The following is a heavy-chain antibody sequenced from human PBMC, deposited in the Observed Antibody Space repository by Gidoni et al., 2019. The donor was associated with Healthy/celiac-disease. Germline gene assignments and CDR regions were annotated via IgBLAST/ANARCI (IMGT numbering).Heavy chain of an antibody. D-gene: IGHD2-21*02. CDR2: ISSSGSTI. CDR3: ARYGGHSHYFDY. Sequence: VQLVESGGGLLQPGGSLRLSCAASGFTFSSYEMNWVRQAPGKGLEWVSYISSSGSTIYYADSVKGRFTISRDNAKHLLYLQMNSLRVEDTSVYYCARYGGHSHYFDYWGPGTLVPLSS. CDR1: GFTFSSYE. V-gene: IGHV3-48*03. J-gene: IGHJ4*02.